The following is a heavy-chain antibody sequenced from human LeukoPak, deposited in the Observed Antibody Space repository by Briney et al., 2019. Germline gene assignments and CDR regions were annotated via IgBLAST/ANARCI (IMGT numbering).Heavy chain of an antibody. J-gene: IGHJ4*02. CDR1: GFTFSSYA. CDR2: ISGSGGST. D-gene: IGHD3-3*01. Sequence: GGSLRLSCAASGFTFSSYAMSWVRQAPGKGPEWVSAISGSGGSTYYADSVKGRFTISRDNSKNTLYLQMNSLRAEDTAVYYCAKSRMSTIFGVVTYWGQGTLVTVSS. CDR3: AKSRMSTIFGVVTY. V-gene: IGHV3-23*01.